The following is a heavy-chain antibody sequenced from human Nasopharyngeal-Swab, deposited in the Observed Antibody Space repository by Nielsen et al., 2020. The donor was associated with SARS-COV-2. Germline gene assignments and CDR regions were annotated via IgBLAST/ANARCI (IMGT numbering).Heavy chain of an antibody. D-gene: IGHD3-10*01. V-gene: IGHV3-30*18. J-gene: IGHJ4*02. CDR1: GFTFSSYG. Sequence: SLKISCAASGFTFSSYGMHWVRQAPGKGLEWVAVISYDGSNKYYADSVKGRFTISRDNSKNTLYLQMNSLRAEDTAVYYCAKEPTIGEYFDYWGQGTLVTVSS. CDR2: ISYDGSNK. CDR3: AKEPTIGEYFDY.